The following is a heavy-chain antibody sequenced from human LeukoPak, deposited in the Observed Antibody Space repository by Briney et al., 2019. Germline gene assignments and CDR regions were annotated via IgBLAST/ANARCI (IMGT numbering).Heavy chain of an antibody. CDR2: INSDGSST. D-gene: IGHD2-2*01. V-gene: IGHV3-74*01. J-gene: IGHJ5*02. Sequence: GGSLRLSCAASGFTFSSYWMHWVRQAPGKGLVWVSRINSDGSSTSYADSVKGRFTISRDNAKNTLYMQMNSLRAEDTAVYYCARGVGYCSSTSCYWWFDPWGQGTLVTVSS. CDR1: GFTFSSYW. CDR3: ARGVGYCSSTSCYWWFDP.